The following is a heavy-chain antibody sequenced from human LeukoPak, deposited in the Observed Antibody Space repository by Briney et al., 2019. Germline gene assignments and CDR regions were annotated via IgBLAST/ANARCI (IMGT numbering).Heavy chain of an antibody. CDR2: ISAYNGNT. CDR3: ARDPNIRYFDWSRFDY. V-gene: IGHV1-18*01. Sequence: GASVKVSCKASGYTFTNYGISWVRQAPGQGLGWMGWISAYNGNTHYPPKLQGRVTMTTDTSTSTAYMELRSLRSDDTAVYYCARDPNIRYFDWSRFDYWGQGSLVTVSS. CDR1: GYTFTNYG. D-gene: IGHD3-9*01. J-gene: IGHJ4*02.